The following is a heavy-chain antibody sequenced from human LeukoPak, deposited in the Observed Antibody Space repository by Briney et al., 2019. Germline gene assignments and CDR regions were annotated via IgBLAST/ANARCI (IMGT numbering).Heavy chain of an antibody. D-gene: IGHD6-19*01. CDR2: LYSSADT. Sequence: EWXGRLYSSADTYYNPSLKSRLTMSVDTSKNQFSLKLRSVTAADTAVYYCARGSSGSTKRYYFDSWGQGALVTVPS. CDR3: ARGSSGSTKRYYFDS. J-gene: IGHJ4*02. V-gene: IGHV4-4*07.